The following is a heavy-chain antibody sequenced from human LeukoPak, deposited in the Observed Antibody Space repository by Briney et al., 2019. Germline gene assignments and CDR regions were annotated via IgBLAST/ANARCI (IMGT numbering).Heavy chain of an antibody. J-gene: IGHJ6*02. V-gene: IGHV4-59*01. CDR1: GGSISSYY. Sequence: SETLSLTCTVSGGSISSYYWSWIRQPPGKGLEWIGYIYYSGSTNYNPSLKSRVTISVDTSKNQFSLKLSSVTAADTAVYYCARGGGTLTYYYGMDVWGQGTMVTVSS. CDR2: IYYSGST. D-gene: IGHD1-1*01. CDR3: ARGGGTLTYYYGMDV.